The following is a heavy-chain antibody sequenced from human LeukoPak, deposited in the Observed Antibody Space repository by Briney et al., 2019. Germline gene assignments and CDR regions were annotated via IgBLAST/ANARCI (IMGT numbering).Heavy chain of an antibody. CDR1: GYTFTSYS. Sequence: ASVKVSCKASGYTFTSYSMHWVRQAPGQGLEWMGIINPSGGSTNYAQKFQGRVTMTRDTSTSTVYMEPSSLRSEDTAVYFCARAPYDSSGYTSFQHWGQGTLVTVSS. J-gene: IGHJ1*01. V-gene: IGHV1-46*01. D-gene: IGHD3-22*01. CDR3: ARAPYDSSGYTSFQH. CDR2: INPSGGST.